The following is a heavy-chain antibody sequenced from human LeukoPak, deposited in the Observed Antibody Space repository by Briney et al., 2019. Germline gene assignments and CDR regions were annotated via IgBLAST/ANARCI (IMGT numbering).Heavy chain of an antibody. Sequence: PGRSLRLSCAASGFTFSSYGMHWVRQAPGKGLEWVAVIWYDGSNKYYADSVKGRFTISRDNSKNTLYLQMNSLRTEDTAVYYCARMLSRSYYYGMDAWGQGTTVTVSS. V-gene: IGHV3-33*01. CDR1: GFTFSSYG. CDR2: IWYDGSNK. J-gene: IGHJ6*02. D-gene: IGHD3-16*01. CDR3: ARMLSRSYYYGMDA.